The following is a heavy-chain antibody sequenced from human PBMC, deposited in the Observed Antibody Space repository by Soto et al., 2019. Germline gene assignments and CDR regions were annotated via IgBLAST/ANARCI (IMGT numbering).Heavy chain of an antibody. Sequence: PGGSLRLSCAASGFIFSYLYMTWIRQAPGKGLEWLSYISGGGETIHYADSVKGRFTVSRDNARRSLYLQMNSLRAEDTAVYYCASDPYYYASGYWGQGTLVTVSS. J-gene: IGHJ4*02. CDR3: ASDPYYYASGY. V-gene: IGHV3-11*01. D-gene: IGHD3-10*01. CDR1: GFIFSYLY. CDR2: ISGGGETI.